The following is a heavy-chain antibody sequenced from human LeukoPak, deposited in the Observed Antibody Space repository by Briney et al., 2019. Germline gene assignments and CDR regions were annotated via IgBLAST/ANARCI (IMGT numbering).Heavy chain of an antibody. V-gene: IGHV1-8*01. J-gene: IGHJ5*02. CDR3: ARGKRGVRGVKIFRGWFDP. CDR1: GYTFTSYD. D-gene: IGHD3-10*01. CDR2: MNPNSGNT. Sequence: ASVKVSCKASGYTFTSYDINWVRQATGQGLEWMGWMNPNSGNTGYAQKFQGRVTMTRNTSISTAYMELSSLRSEDTAVYYCARGKRGVRGVKIFRGWFDPWGQGTLVTVSS.